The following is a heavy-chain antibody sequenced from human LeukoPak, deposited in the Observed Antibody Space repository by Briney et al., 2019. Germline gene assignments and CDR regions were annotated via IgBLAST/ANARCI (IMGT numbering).Heavy chain of an antibody. CDR2: IYPGDSDT. D-gene: IGHD2-21*02. V-gene: IGHV5-51*01. J-gene: IGHJ3*02. Sequence: GESLKISCKGSGHSFTSYWIGWVRQMPGKGLEGMGFIYPGDSDTRYSPSFQGQVTISADKSISTAYLQWSSLKASDTAMYYCARRYCGGDCYPYDAFDIWGQGTMVTVSS. CDR1: GHSFTSYW. CDR3: ARRYCGGDCYPYDAFDI.